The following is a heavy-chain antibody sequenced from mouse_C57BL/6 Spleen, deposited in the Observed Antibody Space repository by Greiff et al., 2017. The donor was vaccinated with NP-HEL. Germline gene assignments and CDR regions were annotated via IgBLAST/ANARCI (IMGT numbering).Heavy chain of an antibody. V-gene: IGHV1-72*01. CDR2: IDPNSGGT. Sequence: QVQLKQPGAELVKPGASVKLSCKASGYTFTSYWMHWVKQRPGRGLEWIGRIDPNSGGTKYNEKFKSKATLTVDKPSSTAYMQLSSLTSEDSAVYYCARSPYTTVVDYWYFDVWGTGTTVTVSS. D-gene: IGHD1-1*01. J-gene: IGHJ1*03. CDR3: ARSPYTTVVDYWYFDV. CDR1: GYTFTSYW.